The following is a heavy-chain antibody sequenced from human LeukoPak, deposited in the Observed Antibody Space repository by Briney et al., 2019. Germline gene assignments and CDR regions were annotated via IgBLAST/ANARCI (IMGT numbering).Heavy chain of an antibody. V-gene: IGHV3-23*01. CDR3: AKDRIYSSSSYDHFDY. CDR1: GFSFSSYA. CDR2: ISGSGDST. Sequence: GGSLRLSCAASGFSFSSYAMSWVRQAPGKGLEWVSAISGSGDSTFYADSVKGRFTISRDNSKNTLYLQMNSLRAEDTAVYYCAKDRIYSSSSYDHFDYWGQGTLVTVSS. D-gene: IGHD6-6*01. J-gene: IGHJ4*02.